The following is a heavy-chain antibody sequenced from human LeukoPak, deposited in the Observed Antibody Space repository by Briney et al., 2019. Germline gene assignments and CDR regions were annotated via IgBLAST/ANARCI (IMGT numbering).Heavy chain of an antibody. V-gene: IGHV3-66*01. CDR3: AREGSYYYGSGSSYYYYMDV. CDR2: IYSGGST. D-gene: IGHD3-10*01. J-gene: IGHJ6*03. CDR1: GFTFSSYG. Sequence: GGTLRLSCAASGFTFSSYGMSWVRQAPGKGLEWVSVIYSGGSTYYADSVTGRFTISRDNSKNTLYLQMNSLRAEDTAVYYCAREGSYYYGSGSSYYYYMDVWGKGTTVTISS.